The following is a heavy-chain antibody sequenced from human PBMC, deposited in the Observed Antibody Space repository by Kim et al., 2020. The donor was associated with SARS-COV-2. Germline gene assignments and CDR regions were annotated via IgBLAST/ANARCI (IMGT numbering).Heavy chain of an antibody. V-gene: IGHV4-39*07. CDR2: IYYSGST. CDR3: ARSDSSGYYDPQYYFDY. J-gene: IGHJ4*02. Sequence: SETLSLTCTVSGGSISSSSYYWGWIRQPPGKGLEWIGSIYYSGSTYYNPSLKSRVTISVDTSKNQFSLKLSSVTAADTAVYYCARSDSSGYYDPQYYFDYCGQGTLVTVTS. D-gene: IGHD3-22*01. CDR1: GGSISSSSYY.